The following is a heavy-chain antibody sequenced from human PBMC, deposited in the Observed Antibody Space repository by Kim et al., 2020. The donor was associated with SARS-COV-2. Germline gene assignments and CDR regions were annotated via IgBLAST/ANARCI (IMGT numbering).Heavy chain of an antibody. V-gene: IGHV4-39*01. CDR3: ARSGPTEGYFDL. Sequence: YSHPSSKSRVTLALDTSKNQFFLNLRSVTAADSAVYYCARSGPTEGYFDLWGRGTLVTVSS. J-gene: IGHJ2*01. D-gene: IGHD3-10*01.